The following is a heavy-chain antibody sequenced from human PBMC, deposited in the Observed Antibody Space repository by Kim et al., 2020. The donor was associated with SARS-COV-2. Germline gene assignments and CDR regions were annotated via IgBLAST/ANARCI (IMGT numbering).Heavy chain of an antibody. CDR2: IYSGGNT. D-gene: IGHD3-22*01. V-gene: IGHV3-66*01. CDR1: GYTVTYSY. Sequence: GGSLRLSCAASGYTVTYSYMGWVRQAPGKGLEWVSFIYSGGNTIYADSVKGRLIISRDHSKNTLYLQMNSLRAEDTAVYYCATVVFYYDAGYFKNWGQCTLVIGSS. CDR3: ATVVFYYDAGYFKN. J-gene: IGHJ1*01.